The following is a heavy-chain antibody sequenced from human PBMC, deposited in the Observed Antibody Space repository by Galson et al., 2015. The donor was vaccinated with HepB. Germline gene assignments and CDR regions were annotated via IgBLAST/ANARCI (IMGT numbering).Heavy chain of an antibody. CDR1: GFTFKTYA. J-gene: IGHJ4*02. D-gene: IGHD5/OR15-5a*01. V-gene: IGHV3-23*01. Sequence: SLRLSCAASGFTFKTYAMSWVRQAPGKGLEWVSTISGSGGSTFYADSVKGRFTISRDNSKNTLYLRMNSLRAEDTAIYYCAEDSLLDYWGQGTLVTVSS. CDR2: ISGSGGST. CDR3: AEDSLLDY.